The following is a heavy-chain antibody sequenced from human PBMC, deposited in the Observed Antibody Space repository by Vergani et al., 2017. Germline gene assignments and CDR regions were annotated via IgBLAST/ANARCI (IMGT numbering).Heavy chain of an antibody. V-gene: IGHV4-34*01. CDR1: GGSFSGYY. CDR3: ASDSSGYYTNDAFDI. D-gene: IGHD3-22*01. Sequence: QVQLQQWGAGLLKPSETLSLTCAVYGGSFSGYYWSWIRQPPGTGLEWIGEINHSGSTNYNPSLKSRVTISVDTSKNQFSLKLSSVTAADTAVYYCASDSSGYYTNDAFDIWGQGTMVTVSS. CDR2: INHSGST. J-gene: IGHJ3*02.